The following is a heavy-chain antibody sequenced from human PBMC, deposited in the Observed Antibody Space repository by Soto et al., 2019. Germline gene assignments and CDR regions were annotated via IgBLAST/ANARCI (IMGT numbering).Heavy chain of an antibody. V-gene: IGHV1-69*02. D-gene: IGHD5-12*01. J-gene: IGHJ6*02. CDR2: IIPILGIA. CDR1: GGTFSSYT. Sequence: QVQLVQSGAEVKKPGSSVKVSCKASGGTFSSYTISWVRQAPGQGLEWMGRIIPILGIANYAQKFQGRVTVTADKTTSTAYMERSSLRSDDTAVYYCARWVESGVDSDDYYDCGMDVWGQGTTVTVSS. CDR3: ARWVESGVDSDDYYDCGMDV.